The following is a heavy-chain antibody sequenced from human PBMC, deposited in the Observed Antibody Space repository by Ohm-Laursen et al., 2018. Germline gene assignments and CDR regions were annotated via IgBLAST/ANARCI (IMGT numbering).Heavy chain of an antibody. J-gene: IGHJ4*02. CDR3: ARGAPFYGGFDY. CDR1: GFTFDDYG. Sequence: SLRLSCAASGFTFDDYGMNWVRQAPGKGLEWLSFISSRGSTIYYADSLKGRFTISRDNAKNSLYLQMNNLRGEDTAIYYCARGAPFYGGFDYWGQGTLVTVSS. V-gene: IGHV3-48*03. CDR2: ISSRGSTI. D-gene: IGHD2/OR15-2a*01.